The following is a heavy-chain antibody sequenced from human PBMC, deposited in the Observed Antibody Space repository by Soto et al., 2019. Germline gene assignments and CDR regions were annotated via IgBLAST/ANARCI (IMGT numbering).Heavy chain of an antibody. Sequence: SETLSLTCAVYGGSFSGYYWSWIRQPPGKGLEWIGEINHSGSTNYNPSLKSRVTISVDTSKNQFSLKLSSVTAADTAVYYCARWGTDAFDIWGQGTMVTVSS. D-gene: IGHD3-16*01. CDR2: INHSGST. CDR3: ARWGTDAFDI. J-gene: IGHJ3*02. V-gene: IGHV4-34*01. CDR1: GGSFSGYY.